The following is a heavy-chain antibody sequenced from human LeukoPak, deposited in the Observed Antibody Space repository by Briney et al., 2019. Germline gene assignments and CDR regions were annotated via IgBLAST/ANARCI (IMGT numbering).Heavy chain of an antibody. CDR1: GFTFSSYG. J-gene: IGHJ5*02. CDR3: ARDRRYRSSTSCFNWFDP. CDR2: IWYDGSNK. V-gene: IGHV3-33*01. Sequence: PGRSLRLSCAASGFTFSSYGMHWVRQAPGKGLEWVAVIWYDGSNKYYADSVKGRFTISRDNSKNTLYLQMNSLRAEDTAVYYCARDRRYRSSTSCFNWFDPWGQGTLVTVSS. D-gene: IGHD2-2*01.